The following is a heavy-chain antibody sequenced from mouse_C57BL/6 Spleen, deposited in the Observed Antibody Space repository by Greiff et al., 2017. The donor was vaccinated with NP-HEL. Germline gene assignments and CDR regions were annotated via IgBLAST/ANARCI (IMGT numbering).Heavy chain of an antibody. Sequence: QVQLQQSGAELMKPGASVKLSCKATGYTFTGYWIEWVKQRPGHGLEWIGEILPGSGSTNYNEKFKGKATFTADTSSNTAYMQLSSLTTEDSAIYYCARIKAYYSNPYYAMDYWGQGTSVTVSS. V-gene: IGHV1-9*01. J-gene: IGHJ4*01. CDR2: ILPGSGST. CDR3: ARIKAYYSNPYYAMDY. CDR1: GYTFTGYW. D-gene: IGHD2-5*01.